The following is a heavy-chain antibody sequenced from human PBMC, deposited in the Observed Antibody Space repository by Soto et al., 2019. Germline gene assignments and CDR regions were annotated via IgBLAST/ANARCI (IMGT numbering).Heavy chain of an antibody. CDR3: GRGGGDVVATSALDK. D-gene: IGHD5-12*01. Sequence: QVQLVQSGAEVKKPGSSVKVSCKASGGTFNNYAISWVRQAPGQGLEWMGGIIPIIGTADYAHKFQGRLAISADDSTGTPFMVPSSVRSEDTALYYCGRGGGDVVATSALDKWSQGPQVSVSS. CDR2: IIPIIGTA. V-gene: IGHV1-69*01. J-gene: IGHJ4*02. CDR1: GGTFNNYA.